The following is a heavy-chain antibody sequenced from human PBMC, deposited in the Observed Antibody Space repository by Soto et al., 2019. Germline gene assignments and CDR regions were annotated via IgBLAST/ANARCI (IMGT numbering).Heavy chain of an antibody. CDR3: ARAVAVPADLDY. V-gene: IGHV1-3*01. D-gene: IGHD6-19*01. CDR1: GYTFTGYA. Sequence: ASVKVSCKASGYTFTGYAMHWVRQAPGQRLEWMGWINAGNGNTKYSQKFQGRVTITRDTSASTAYMELSSLRSEDTAVYYCARAVAVPADLDYRGQGTLVTVSS. J-gene: IGHJ4*02. CDR2: INAGNGNT.